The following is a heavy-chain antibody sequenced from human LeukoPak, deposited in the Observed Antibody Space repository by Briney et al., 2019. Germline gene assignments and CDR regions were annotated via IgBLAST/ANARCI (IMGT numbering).Heavy chain of an antibody. CDR2: ISSSSSTI. J-gene: IGHJ4*02. CDR3: AKTVQQLEYFDY. Sequence: PGGSLRLSCAASGFTFSSYSMNWVRQAPGKGLEWVSYISSSSSTIYYADSVKGRFTISRDNSKNTLYLQMNSLRAEDTAVYYCAKTVQQLEYFDYWGQGTLVTVSS. CDR1: GFTFSSYS. D-gene: IGHD6-13*01. V-gene: IGHV3-48*01.